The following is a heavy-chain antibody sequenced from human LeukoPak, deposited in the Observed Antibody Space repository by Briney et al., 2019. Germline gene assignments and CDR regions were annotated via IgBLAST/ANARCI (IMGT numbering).Heavy chain of an antibody. J-gene: IGHJ4*02. CDR1: GYSISSGNY. CDR2: VSQRGNT. D-gene: IGHD4-11*01. Sequence: SETLSLTCTVSGYSISSGNYWGWIRQTPGKGLEWIASVSQRGNTYYNPSHESRVTISIDTSKNQFSLKVRSVTATDTAVYYCARDPVRLDYNHGYFDYWGQGIMVTVSS. CDR3: ARDPVRLDYNHGYFDY. V-gene: IGHV4-38-2*02.